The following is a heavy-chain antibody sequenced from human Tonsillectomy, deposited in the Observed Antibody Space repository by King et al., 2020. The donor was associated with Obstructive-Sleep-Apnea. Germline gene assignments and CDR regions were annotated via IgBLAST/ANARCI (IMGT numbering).Heavy chain of an antibody. CDR1: GGTFSSNA. CDR3: AKDKMEDGDFYYGMDV. Sequence: QLVQSGAEVKKPGSSVKVSCKAAGGTFSSNAIRWVRQAPGKGLELMGGIIPIVGTANYAQKFQGSVTITADESTTTAYMELSSLVSDDRAVYYCAKDKMEDGDFYYGMDVWGQGTTVTVSS. J-gene: IGHJ6*02. D-gene: IGHD5-24*01. CDR2: IIPIVGTA. V-gene: IGHV1-69*01.